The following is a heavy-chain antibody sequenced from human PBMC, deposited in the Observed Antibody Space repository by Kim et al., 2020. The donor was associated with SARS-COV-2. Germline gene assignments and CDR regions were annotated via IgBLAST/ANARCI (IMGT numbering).Heavy chain of an antibody. CDR3: ARASQPIQVRGGPGYFQH. J-gene: IGHJ1*01. V-gene: IGHV3-30*04. CDR1: GFTFSSYA. D-gene: IGHD3-10*01. CDR2: ISYDGSNK. Sequence: GGSLRLSCAASGFTFSSYAMHWVRQAPGKGLEWVAVISYDGSNKYYADSVKGRFTISRDNSKNTLYLQMNSLRAEDTAVYYCARASQPIQVRGGPGYFQHWGQGTLVTVSS.